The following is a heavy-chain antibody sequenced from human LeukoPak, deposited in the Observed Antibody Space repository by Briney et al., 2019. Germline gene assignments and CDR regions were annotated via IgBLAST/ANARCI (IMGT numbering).Heavy chain of an antibody. J-gene: IGHJ4*02. D-gene: IGHD6-13*01. CDR1: GGSISSGSYY. CDR2: IYTSGST. V-gene: IGHV4-61*02. CDR3: ARDSGLATAGIGY. Sequence: SGTLSLTCTVSGGSISSGSYYWSWIRQPAGKGLEWIGRIYTSGSTNYNPSLKSRVTISVDTSKNQFSLKLSSVTAADTAVYYCARDSGLATAGIGYWGQGTLVTVSS.